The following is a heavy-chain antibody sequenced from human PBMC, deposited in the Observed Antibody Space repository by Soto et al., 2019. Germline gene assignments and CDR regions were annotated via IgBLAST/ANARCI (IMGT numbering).Heavy chain of an antibody. CDR2: IYWDDDK. CDR1: GFSLSTSGVG. V-gene: IGHV2-5*02. Sequence: QITLKESGPTLVKPTQTLTLTCTFSGFSLSTSGVGVAWIRQPPGKALEWLALIYWDDDKRYSPSLKSRLTITKDTSKNQVVLTMTNMDPVDTATYYCAHRRSDPNYFDYWGRGTLVTVSS. CDR3: AHRRSDPNYFDY. J-gene: IGHJ4*02.